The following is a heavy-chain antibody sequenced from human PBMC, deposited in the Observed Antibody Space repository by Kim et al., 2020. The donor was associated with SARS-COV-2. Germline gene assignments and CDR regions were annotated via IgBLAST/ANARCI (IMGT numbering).Heavy chain of an antibody. CDR1: GGSVSSGSYY. CDR3: AREGTAMVSEPFDY. D-gene: IGHD5-18*01. V-gene: IGHV4-61*01. CDR2: IYYSGST. J-gene: IGHJ4*02. Sequence: SETLSLTCTVSGGSVSSGSYYWSWIRQPPGKGLEWIGYIYYSGSTYYNPSLKSRVTISVDTSKNQFSPKLSSVTAADTAVYYCAREGTAMVSEPFDYWGQGTLVTVSS.